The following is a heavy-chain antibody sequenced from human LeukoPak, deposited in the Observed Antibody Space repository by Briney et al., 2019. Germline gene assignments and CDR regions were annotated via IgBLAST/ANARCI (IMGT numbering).Heavy chain of an antibody. CDR2: ISGSGGST. J-gene: IGHJ3*02. V-gene: IGHV3-23*01. CDR1: GFTFSSYA. Sequence: GGSLRLSCAASGFTFSSYAMSWVRQAPGKGLEWVSAISGSGGSTYYADSVKGRFTISRDNFKNTLYLQMNRLRAEDTGVYYCSKVLRTTSNPGSFENWGQGTMVTVSS. CDR3: SKVLRTTSNPGSFEN. D-gene: IGHD1/OR15-1a*01.